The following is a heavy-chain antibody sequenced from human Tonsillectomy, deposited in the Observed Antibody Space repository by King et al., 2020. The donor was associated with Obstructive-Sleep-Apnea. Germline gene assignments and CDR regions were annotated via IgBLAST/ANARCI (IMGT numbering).Heavy chain of an antibody. J-gene: IGHJ4*02. CDR1: GFTFDDYG. CDR2: ICWNGDRK. CDR3: ARGRWQAIDY. V-gene: IGHV3-20*04. Sequence: EQLVQSGGGVARPGGSLRLSCAASGFTFDDYGMSWVRQAPGKGLEWVSGICWNGDRKAYADSVKGRFTISRDNAKNSLYLQMNSLRAEDTALYYCARGRWQAIDYWGQGTLVTVSS. D-gene: IGHD2-15*01.